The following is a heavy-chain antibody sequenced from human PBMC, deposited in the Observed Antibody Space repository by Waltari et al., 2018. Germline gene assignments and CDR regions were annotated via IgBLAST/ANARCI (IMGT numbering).Heavy chain of an antibody. CDR3: ARDPPAYYYDSSGSTGYFDL. V-gene: IGHV4-38-2*02. Sequence: QVQLQESGPGLVKPSETLSLTCAVSGYSISSGYYWGWIRQPPGKGLEWIGSIYHSGGTTSNPSLKSRVTISVDTSKNQFSLKLSSVTAADTAVYYCARDPPAYYYDSSGSTGYFDLWGRGTLVTVSS. CDR2: IYHSGGT. CDR1: GYSISSGYY. J-gene: IGHJ2*01. D-gene: IGHD3-22*01.